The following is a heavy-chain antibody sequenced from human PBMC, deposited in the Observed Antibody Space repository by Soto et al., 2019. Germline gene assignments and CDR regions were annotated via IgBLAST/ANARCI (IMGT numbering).Heavy chain of an antibody. Sequence: TSETLSLTCAVYGGSFSGYYWSWIRQPPGKGLEWIGEINHSGSTNYNPSLKSRVTISVDTSKNQFSLKLSSVTAADTAVYYCARERRITIFGVVSNWFDPWGQGTLVTVSS. CDR1: GGSFSGYY. V-gene: IGHV4-34*01. CDR3: ARERRITIFGVVSNWFDP. J-gene: IGHJ5*02. D-gene: IGHD3-3*01. CDR2: INHSGST.